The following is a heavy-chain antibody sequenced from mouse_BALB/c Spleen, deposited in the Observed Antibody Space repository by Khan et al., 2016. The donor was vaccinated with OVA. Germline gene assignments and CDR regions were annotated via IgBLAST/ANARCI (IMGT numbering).Heavy chain of an antibody. J-gene: IGHJ2*01. CDR3: ARIEGSDFEY. Sequence: EVQLQQSGPELVKPGASVKISCKASGYSFTGYFMNWVMQSHGKSLEWIGRINPHIGETFYNQKFKGKATLTVDESSSTAHMELRSLSSEDSAVFDWARIEGSDFEYWGQGTTLTVSS. D-gene: IGHD1-1*01. CDR2: INPHIGET. CDR1: GYSFTGYF. V-gene: IGHV1-20*02.